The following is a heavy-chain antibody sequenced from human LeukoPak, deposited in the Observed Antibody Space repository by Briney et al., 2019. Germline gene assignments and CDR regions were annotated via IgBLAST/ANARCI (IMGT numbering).Heavy chain of an antibody. CDR1: GSTFSSYG. CDR3: ARDREATHFDY. J-gene: IGHJ4*02. Sequence: GGSLRLSCAASGSTFSSYGMHWVRQAPGKGLEWVAVIWYDGSNKYYADSVKGRFTISRDNSKNTLYLQMNSLRAEDTAVYYCARDREATHFDYWGQGTLVTVSS. CDR2: IWYDGSNK. V-gene: IGHV3-33*01. D-gene: IGHD5-12*01.